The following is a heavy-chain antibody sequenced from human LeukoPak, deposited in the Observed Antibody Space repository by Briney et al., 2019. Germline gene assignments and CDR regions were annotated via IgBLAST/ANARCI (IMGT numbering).Heavy chain of an antibody. CDR2: FVPEDGET. CDR3: ATLPRGHLFDS. Sequence: ASVKVSCKLSGDTLTELSMHWVRQSPGKGLEWMGGFVPEDGETIYAQKFQGRVTMTEDTSTDTAYMELSSLRSDDTAVYFCATLPRGHLFDSWGQGTLVTVSP. J-gene: IGHJ4*02. V-gene: IGHV1-24*01. CDR1: GDTLTELS. D-gene: IGHD3-10*01.